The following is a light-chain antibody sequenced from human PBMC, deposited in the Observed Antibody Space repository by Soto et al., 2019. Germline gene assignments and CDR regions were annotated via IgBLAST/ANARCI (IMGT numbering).Light chain of an antibody. Sequence: DIEMTQSPSSVSASVGDRVNITCRASRSISGYLNWYQQKPGKAPTLLIYAASSLQSGVPSRFSGSGSGTDFTLTITSLQPEDFATYYCQQSYSTPLTFGGGTKVDIK. CDR1: RSISGY. CDR3: QQSYSTPLT. J-gene: IGKJ4*02. V-gene: IGKV1-39*01. CDR2: AAS.